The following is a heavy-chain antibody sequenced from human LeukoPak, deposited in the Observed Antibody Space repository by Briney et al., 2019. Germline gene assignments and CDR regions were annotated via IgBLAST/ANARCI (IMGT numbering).Heavy chain of an antibody. CDR2: ISAYNGNT. J-gene: IGHJ4*02. V-gene: IGHV1-18*01. CDR3: ARKLSVVGATSYFDY. Sequence: ASVKVSCKASGYTFTSYGISWVRQAPGQGLEWMGWISAYNGNTNYAQKLQGRVTMTTDTSTSTAYMELRSLRSDDTAVYYCARKLSVVGATSYFDYWGQGTLVTVSS. CDR1: GYTFTSYG. D-gene: IGHD1-26*01.